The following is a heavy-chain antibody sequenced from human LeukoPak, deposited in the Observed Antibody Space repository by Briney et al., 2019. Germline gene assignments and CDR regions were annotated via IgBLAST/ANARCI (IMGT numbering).Heavy chain of an antibody. J-gene: IGHJ3*02. CDR1: GGSISSSSYY. Sequence: SETLSLTCTVSGGSISSSSYYWGWIRQPPGKGLEWIGSIYYSGSTYYNPSLKSRVTISVDTSKNQFSLKLSSVTAADTAVYYCARDPGRGYYYDSSGYYPVDAFDIWGQGTMVTVSS. CDR3: ARDPGRGYYYDSSGYYPVDAFDI. CDR2: IYYSGST. D-gene: IGHD3-22*01. V-gene: IGHV4-39*07.